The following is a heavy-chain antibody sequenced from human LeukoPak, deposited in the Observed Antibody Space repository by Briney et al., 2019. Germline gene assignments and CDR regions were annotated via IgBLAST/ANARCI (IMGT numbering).Heavy chain of an antibody. V-gene: IGHV3-66*02. CDR1: GFTFSSYA. J-gene: IGHJ4*02. D-gene: IGHD3-22*01. Sequence: GGSLRLSCAASGFTFSSYAMHWVRQAPGKGLEWVSAFYRDGNTYYSESVKGRFTISRDNSKNTLFLQMNPVRGEDTAIYYCAREYRHPTDTSGYYIDYWGQGTLVTVSS. CDR3: AREYRHPTDTSGYYIDY. CDR2: FYRDGNT.